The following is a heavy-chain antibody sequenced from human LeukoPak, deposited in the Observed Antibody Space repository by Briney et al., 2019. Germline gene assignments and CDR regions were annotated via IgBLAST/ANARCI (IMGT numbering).Heavy chain of an antibody. CDR1: GGSFSGYY. D-gene: IGHD2-2*01. J-gene: IGHJ6*02. Sequence: SETLSLTCAVYGGSFSGYYWSWTRQPPGKGLEWIGEINHSGSTNYNPSLKSRVTISVDTSKNQFSLKLSSVTAADTAVYYCAREVVPAATARYGMDVWGQGTTVTVSS. CDR2: INHSGST. V-gene: IGHV4-34*01. CDR3: AREVVPAATARYGMDV.